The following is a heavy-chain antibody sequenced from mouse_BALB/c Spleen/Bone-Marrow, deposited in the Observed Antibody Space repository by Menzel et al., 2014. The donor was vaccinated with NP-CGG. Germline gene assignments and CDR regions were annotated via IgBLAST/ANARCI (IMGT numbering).Heavy chain of an antibody. CDR3: ARATAYFDY. CDR2: IYYSGTI. J-gene: IGHJ2*01. V-gene: IGHV3-5*02. CDR1: GISITTGNYR. D-gene: IGHD1-2*01. Sequence: EVKLMESGPGLVKPSQTVSLTCTVTGISITTGNYRWSRIRQFPGNKLEWIGYIYYSGTITYNPSLTSRTTTTRDTSKNQFFLEMNSLTAEDTATYYCARATAYFDYWGQGTTLTVSS.